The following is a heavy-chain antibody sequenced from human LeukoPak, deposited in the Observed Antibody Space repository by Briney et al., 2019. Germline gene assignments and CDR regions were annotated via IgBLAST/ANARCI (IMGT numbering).Heavy chain of an antibody. CDR2: INHSGST. CDR1: GGSFSGYY. V-gene: IGHV4-34*01. Sequence: SETLSLTCAVYGGSFSGYYWSWIRQPPGKGLEWIGEINHSGSTNYNPSLKSRVTISVDTSKNQFSLKLSSVTAADTAVYYCALYSGYDYPGSLLDGNWFDPWGQGTLVTVSS. CDR3: ALYSGYDYPGSLLDGNWFDP. J-gene: IGHJ5*02. D-gene: IGHD5-12*01.